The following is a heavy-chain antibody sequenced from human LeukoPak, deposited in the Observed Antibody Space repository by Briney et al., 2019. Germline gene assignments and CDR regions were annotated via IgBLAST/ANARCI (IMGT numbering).Heavy chain of an antibody. CDR1: GGTFSSYA. D-gene: IGHD3-22*01. Sequence: ASVKVSCKASGGTFSSYAISWVRQAPGQGLEWMGGIIPIFGTANYAQKLQGRVTITADEATDTAYMELSSLRSEDTAVYYCARGVGEYYDSTRAGFDYWGQGTLVTVSS. J-gene: IGHJ4*02. CDR3: ARGVGEYYDSTRAGFDY. V-gene: IGHV1-69*01. CDR2: IIPIFGTA.